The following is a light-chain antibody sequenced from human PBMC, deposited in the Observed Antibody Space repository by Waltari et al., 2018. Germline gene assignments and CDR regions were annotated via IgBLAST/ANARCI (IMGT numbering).Light chain of an antibody. Sequence: DIHMPQSPSSLSASVGDRVTITCLASQSISSYLNWYQQKPGKAPKLLIYAASSLQSGVPSRFSGSGSGTDFTLTISSLQPEDFATYYCQQSYSTPYTFGQGTKLEIK. CDR1: QSISSY. V-gene: IGKV1-39*01. CDR2: AAS. CDR3: QQSYSTPYT. J-gene: IGKJ2*01.